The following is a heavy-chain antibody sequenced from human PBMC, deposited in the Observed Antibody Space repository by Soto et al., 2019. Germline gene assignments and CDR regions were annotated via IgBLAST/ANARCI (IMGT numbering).Heavy chain of an antibody. V-gene: IGHV5-51*01. D-gene: IGHD3-16*01. CDR1: GYRFSSYW. CDR2: IYPGDSDT. J-gene: IGHJ6*02. CDR3: ERQGSNGAYYYYAMDV. Sequence: PGESLKISCKGSGYRFSSYWIAWVRQMPGKGLEWMGIIYPGDSDTRYSPSFEGQVTISADKSNRTAYLQWSSLKASDTAMYYCERQGSNGAYYYYAMDVWGQGTTVTVSS.